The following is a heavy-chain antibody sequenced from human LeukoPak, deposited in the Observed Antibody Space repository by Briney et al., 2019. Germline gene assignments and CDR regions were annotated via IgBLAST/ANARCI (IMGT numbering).Heavy chain of an antibody. Sequence: SQTLSHTCAISGDSVSSNSAAWNCIRQSPSRGLEWLGRTYYRSKWKSDYAVSLRGRINISPDTSKNQFSLQLNSVSPEDTAVYYCARLVGNSPDYWGQGALVTVSS. D-gene: IGHD2/OR15-2a*01. CDR3: ARLVGNSPDY. V-gene: IGHV6-1*01. J-gene: IGHJ4*02. CDR2: TYYRSKWKS. CDR1: GDSVSSNSAA.